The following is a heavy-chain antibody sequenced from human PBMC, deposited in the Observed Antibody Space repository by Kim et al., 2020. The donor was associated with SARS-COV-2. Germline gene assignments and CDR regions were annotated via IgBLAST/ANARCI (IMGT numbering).Heavy chain of an antibody. V-gene: IGHV3-23*01. D-gene: IGHD6-19*01. CDR2: FSGSGDNT. J-gene: IGHJ6*02. Sequence: GGSLRLSCAASGFTIRNHAMTWVRQGPGKGLQWVSAFSGSGDNTYYADSVKGRFTISRDNSKNTLYLLMNSLRAEDTAVYYCAKSAGWMDYGMDVWGQGT. CDR3: AKSAGWMDYGMDV. CDR1: GFTIRNHA.